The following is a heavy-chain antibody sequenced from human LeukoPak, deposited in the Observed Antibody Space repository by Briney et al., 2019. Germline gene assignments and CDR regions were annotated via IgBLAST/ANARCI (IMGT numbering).Heavy chain of an antibody. CDR1: GFTFSSYA. J-gene: IGHJ3*02. CDR2: ISGSGGST. D-gene: IGHD4-23*01. V-gene: IGHV3-23*01. CDR3: AKAVNGGTDAFDI. Sequence: GGPLRLSCAASGFTFSSYAMSWVRQAPGKGLEWVSAISGSGGSTYYADSVKGRFTISRDNSKNTLYLQMNSLRAEDTAVYYCAKAVNGGTDAFDIWGQGTMVTVSS.